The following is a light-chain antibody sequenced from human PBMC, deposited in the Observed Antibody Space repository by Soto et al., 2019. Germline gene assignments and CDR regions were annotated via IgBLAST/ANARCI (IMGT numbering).Light chain of an antibody. CDR3: QQRNVWPPIT. CDR1: QSVSNY. CDR2: DTS. J-gene: IGKJ5*01. V-gene: IGKV3D-11*02. Sequence: EVVMTQSPATLPVSPGGRVTLSCRASQSVSNYLAWYQQKPGQAPRLLIYDTSTRATGIPARFGGSGPGTDFTLTINSLEPEDFAVYYCQQRNVWPPITFGQGTRLEIK.